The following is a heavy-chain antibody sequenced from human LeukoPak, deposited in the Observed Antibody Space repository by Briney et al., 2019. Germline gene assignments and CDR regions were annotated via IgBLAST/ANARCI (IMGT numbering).Heavy chain of an antibody. CDR1: GFIFSNHG. CDR3: AKDDNYIRFLS. D-gene: IGHD3-16*01. J-gene: IGHJ5*02. CDR2: ISGSGGNT. V-gene: IGHV3-23*01. Sequence: GGSLRLSCAASGFIFSNHGMNWVRQAPGKGLEWVSGISGSGGNTYYADSVKGRFTISRDNSKNTLYLQMNSLRAEDTAVYYRAKDDNYIRFLSWGQGTLVTVSS.